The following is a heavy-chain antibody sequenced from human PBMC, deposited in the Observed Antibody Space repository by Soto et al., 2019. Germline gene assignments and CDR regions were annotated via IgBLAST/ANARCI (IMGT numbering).Heavy chain of an antibody. CDR1: GGSISSGGYY. D-gene: IGHD3-22*01. CDR3: ARVITMTHNPFLDY. J-gene: IGHJ4*02. CDR2: IYYSGST. Sequence: SETLSLTCTVSGGSISSGGYYWSWIRQHPGKGLEWIGYIYYSGSTYYNPSLKSRVTISVDTSKNQFSLKLSSVTAADTAVYYCARVITMTHNPFLDYWGQGTLVTVSS. V-gene: IGHV4-31*03.